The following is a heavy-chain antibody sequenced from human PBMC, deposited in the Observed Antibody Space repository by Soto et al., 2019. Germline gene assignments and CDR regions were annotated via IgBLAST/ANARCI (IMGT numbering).Heavy chain of an antibody. CDR1: GFSIQTSYF. CDR3: ARGPSFRLVGVPLVS. D-gene: IGHD3-16*02. V-gene: IGHV4-38-2*01. Sequence: PSETLSLTCGVSGFSIQTSYFWGWIRQPPGKGLEWVWLVPRSGRAISAPSFATRATISSDTCNNASSLTLKSVAAADTAVYCCARGPSFRLVGVPLVSGGQGTLVEVSS. J-gene: IGHJ4*02. CDR2: VPRSGRA.